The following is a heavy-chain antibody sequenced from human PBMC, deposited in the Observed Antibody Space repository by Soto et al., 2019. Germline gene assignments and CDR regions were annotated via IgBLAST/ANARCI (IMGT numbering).Heavy chain of an antibody. CDR3: APLLCIGESLSAFDH. V-gene: IGHV1-69*01. J-gene: IGHJ4*02. Sequence: QVQLLQSATEVKKSGSSVRVSCTASGLNFRPNVFNWVRQAPGQGLEWLGGIIPLSDSTNYAPRFQGRVTITALEASTTANLELDGLRAADTAVYCCAPLLCIGESLSAFDHWCQGTLVVGSS. CDR2: IIPLSDST. D-gene: IGHD4-17*01. CDR1: GLNFRPNV.